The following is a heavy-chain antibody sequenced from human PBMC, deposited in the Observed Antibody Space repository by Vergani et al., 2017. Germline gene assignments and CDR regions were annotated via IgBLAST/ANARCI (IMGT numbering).Heavy chain of an antibody. Sequence: EVQLVESGGGLVQPGGSLRLSCAASGFTFSSYSMNWVRQAPGKGLEWVSYISSSSSTIYYADSVKGRFTISRDNANDSLYLQMNSLRAEDTAVYYCARGYSSSWHHAPGMDFWGQGTTVTVSS. CDR2: ISSSSSTI. V-gene: IGHV3-48*01. D-gene: IGHD6-13*01. CDR3: ARGYSSSWHHAPGMDF. J-gene: IGHJ6*02. CDR1: GFTFSSYS.